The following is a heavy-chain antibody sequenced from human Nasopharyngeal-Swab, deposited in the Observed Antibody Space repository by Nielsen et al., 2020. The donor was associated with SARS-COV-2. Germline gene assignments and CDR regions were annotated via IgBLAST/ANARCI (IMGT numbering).Heavy chain of an antibody. J-gene: IGHJ4*02. CDR2: ISAYNGNT. CDR1: GYTFTSYG. V-gene: IGHV1-18*04. D-gene: IGHD2-21*02. CDR3: ARLSYCGGDCYWSFIDY. Sequence: ASVKVSCKASGYTFTSYGISWVRQAPGQGIEWMGWISAYNGNTNYAQKLQGRVTMTTDTSTSTAYMELRSLRSDDTAVYYCARLSYCGGDCYWSFIDYWGQGTLVTVSS.